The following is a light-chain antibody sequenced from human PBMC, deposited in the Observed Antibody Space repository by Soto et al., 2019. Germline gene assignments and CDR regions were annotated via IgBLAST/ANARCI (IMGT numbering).Light chain of an antibody. Sequence: EIVMTQSPATLSVSPGERATLSCRASQSVSSNLAWYQQKPGQAPRLLIYGASTRATGIPARFSGSGSGTDFTLTISRLEPEDFAAYYCQQYGSSGTFGQGTKVDIK. V-gene: IGKV3-15*01. J-gene: IGKJ1*01. CDR2: GAS. CDR3: QQYGSSGT. CDR1: QSVSSN.